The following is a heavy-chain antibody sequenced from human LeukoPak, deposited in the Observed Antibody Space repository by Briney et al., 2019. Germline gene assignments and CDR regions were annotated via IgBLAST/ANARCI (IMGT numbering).Heavy chain of an antibody. J-gene: IGHJ4*02. CDR2: IYYSGST. V-gene: IGHV4-38-2*02. CDR1: GYSISSGHY. CDR3: ARHRYDSSGHTRP. D-gene: IGHD3-22*01. Sequence: PSETLSLTCTVSGYSISSGHYWGWIRQPPGKGLEWIGSIYYSGSTYYNPSLKSRVTISVDTSKNQFSLKLSSVTAADTAVYYCARHRYDSSGHTRPWGQGTLVTVSS.